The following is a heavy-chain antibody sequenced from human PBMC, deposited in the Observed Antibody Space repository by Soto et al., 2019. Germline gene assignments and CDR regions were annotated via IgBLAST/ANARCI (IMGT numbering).Heavy chain of an antibody. V-gene: IGHV1-18*01. CDR2: ISAYNGNT. CDR3: ARGLAAAGPENWFDP. CDR1: GYTFTSYG. D-gene: IGHD6-13*01. J-gene: IGHJ5*02. Sequence: ASVTVSCKASGYTFTSYGIIWVRQAPGQGLEWMGWISAYNGNTNYAQKLQGRVTMTTDTSTSTAYMELRSLRSDDTAVYYCARGLAAAGPENWFDPWGQGTLVTVSS.